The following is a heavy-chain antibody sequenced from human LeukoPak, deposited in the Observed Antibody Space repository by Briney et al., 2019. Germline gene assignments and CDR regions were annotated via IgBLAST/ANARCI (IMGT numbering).Heavy chain of an antibody. J-gene: IGHJ4*02. CDR3: ARDRSSGWFTQYYFDY. CDR2: ISGSGGTT. D-gene: IGHD6-19*01. Sequence: PGGSLRLSCAASGFTFSSYAMSWVRQAPGKGLEWVSAISGSGGTTYYADSVKGRFTISRDNSKNTLYLQMNSLRAEDTAVYYCARDRSSGWFTQYYFDYWGQGTLVTVAS. CDR1: GFTFSSYA. V-gene: IGHV3-23*01.